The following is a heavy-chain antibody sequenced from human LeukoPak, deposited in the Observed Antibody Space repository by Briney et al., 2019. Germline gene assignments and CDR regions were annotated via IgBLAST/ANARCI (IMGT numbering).Heavy chain of an antibody. CDR1: GFTFSSYW. CDR3: ARDGGSEVGATGFDY. Sequence: GGSLRLSCAVSGFTFSSYWMSWVRQAPGKGLGWVANIKQDGSEKYYVDSVKGRFTISRDNAKNSLYLQMNSLRAEDTALYYCARDGGSEVGATGFDYWGQGTLVTVSS. D-gene: IGHD1-26*01. CDR2: IKQDGSEK. V-gene: IGHV3-7*03. J-gene: IGHJ4*02.